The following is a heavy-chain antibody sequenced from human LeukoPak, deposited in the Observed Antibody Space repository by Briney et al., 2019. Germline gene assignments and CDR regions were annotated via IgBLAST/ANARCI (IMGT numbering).Heavy chain of an antibody. Sequence: GTSLRLSCAASGLTFSNYGMHWVRQAPGKGLEWLAVISYDGSNKYYADSVKGRFTISRDNSKNTLYLQMNSLRAEDTAVYYCARHEWQLPVPFDYWGQGNLVTVSS. J-gene: IGHJ4*02. CDR2: ISYDGSNK. CDR1: GLTFSNYG. D-gene: IGHD2-15*01. V-gene: IGHV3-30*03. CDR3: ARHEWQLPVPFDY.